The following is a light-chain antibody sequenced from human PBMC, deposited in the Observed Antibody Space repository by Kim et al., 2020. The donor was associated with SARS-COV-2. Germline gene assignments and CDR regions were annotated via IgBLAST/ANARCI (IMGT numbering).Light chain of an antibody. CDR2: RDN. CDR3: AAWDDSLSGWV. Sequence: ELTQPPSASGTPGQRVTISCSGSSSNIGSNYVYWYQQLPGTAPKLLIYRDNQRPSGVPDRFSGSKSGTSASLAISGLRSEDEADYYCAAWDDSLSGWVFGGGTKLTVL. CDR1: SSNIGSNY. J-gene: IGLJ3*02. V-gene: IGLV1-47*01.